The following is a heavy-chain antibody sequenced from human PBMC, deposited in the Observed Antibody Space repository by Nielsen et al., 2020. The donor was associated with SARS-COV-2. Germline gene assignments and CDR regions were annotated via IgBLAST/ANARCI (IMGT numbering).Heavy chain of an antibody. D-gene: IGHD2-21*01. CDR3: AHVSKLYCGGDCETFDI. Sequence: SGPTLVKPTQTLTLTCTFSGFSLSTSVVGVGWIRQPPGKALEWLAVIYWNDDKRYSPSLRSRLTITKDTPKNQVDLSMTNMDPVDTATYYCAHVSKLYCGGDCETFDIWGQGTMVTVSS. V-gene: IGHV2-5*01. CDR1: GFSLSTSVVG. J-gene: IGHJ3*02. CDR2: IYWNDDK.